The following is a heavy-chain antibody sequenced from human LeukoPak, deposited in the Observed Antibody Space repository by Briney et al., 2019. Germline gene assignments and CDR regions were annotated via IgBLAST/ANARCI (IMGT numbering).Heavy chain of an antibody. D-gene: IGHD3-22*01. V-gene: IGHV4-30-4*01. J-gene: IGHJ5*02. CDR2: MYYSGST. CDR3: ARPYYYDSRIDP. Sequence: PSETLSLTCTVSGGSISSGDYYWSWIRQPPGKGLEWIAYMYYSGSTYYNPSLKSRVTTSADTSKSQLSLKLSSVTAADTAVYYCARPYYYDSRIDPWGQGILVTVSS. CDR1: GGSISSGDYY.